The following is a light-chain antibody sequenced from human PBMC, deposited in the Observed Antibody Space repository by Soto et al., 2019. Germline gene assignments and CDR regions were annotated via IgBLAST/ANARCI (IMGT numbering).Light chain of an antibody. J-gene: IGLJ2*01. V-gene: IGLV2-14*03. CDR1: NSDIGGGYNR. Sequence: QSVLTQPASVSGSPGQSITISCNGSNSDIGGGYNRVSWYQQHPDKAPTLMIYDVNNRPSGVSNRFSGSKSGNTASLTISGLQAEDEAHYYCRSQALGSTLVFGGGTQLTVL. CDR2: DVN. CDR3: RSQALGSTLV.